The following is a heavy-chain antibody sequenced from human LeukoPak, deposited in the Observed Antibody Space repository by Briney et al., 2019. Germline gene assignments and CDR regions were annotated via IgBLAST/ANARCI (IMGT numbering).Heavy chain of an antibody. Sequence: SGGSLRLSCAASGVTFSRNAMIWVRQAPGKGLEWVSSISGSGGSTYYAGSVKGRFTVSRDNSKNILYLQMNSLRAEDTAIYYCAKTQGFFDHWGQGSLVTVSS. CDR2: ISGSGGST. CDR1: GVTFSRNA. V-gene: IGHV3-23*01. J-gene: IGHJ4*02. CDR3: AKTQGFFDH.